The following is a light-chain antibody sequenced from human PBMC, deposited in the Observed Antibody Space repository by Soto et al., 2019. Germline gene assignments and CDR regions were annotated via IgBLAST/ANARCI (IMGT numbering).Light chain of an antibody. CDR1: QSISSY. J-gene: IGKJ2*01. Sequence: DIQMTQSPSSLSASVGDRVTITCRASQSISSYLNWYQQKPGKAPKRLIYAASSLQSGVTSRFRGSGSGTDFTLTISSLQPEDFATYYCQQSYSTPYTFGQGTKLEIK. V-gene: IGKV1-39*01. CDR2: AAS. CDR3: QQSYSTPYT.